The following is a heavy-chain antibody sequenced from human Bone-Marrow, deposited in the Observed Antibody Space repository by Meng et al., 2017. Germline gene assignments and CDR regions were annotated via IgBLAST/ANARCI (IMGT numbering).Heavy chain of an antibody. CDR2: MNPNSGNK. CDR1: GYTFTNYD. V-gene: IGHV1-8*01. Sequence: PVQSGDEVDKPGASGTITCKASGYTFTNYDINWVRQATGQGLEWMGWMNPNSGNKGYAQKFQGRVTMTRSTSTSTAHMELSSLRSEDTAVYYCARMRSGYDIEYWGQGTLVTSPQ. J-gene: IGHJ4*02. CDR3: ARMRSGYDIEY. D-gene: IGHD3-3*01.